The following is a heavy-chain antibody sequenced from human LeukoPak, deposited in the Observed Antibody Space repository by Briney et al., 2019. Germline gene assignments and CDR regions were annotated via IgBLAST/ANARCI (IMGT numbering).Heavy chain of an antibody. CDR2: IYTSGST. CDR1: GGSISSYY. J-gene: IGHJ4*02. CDR3: ARDIAAAGTSFDY. D-gene: IGHD6-13*01. V-gene: IGHV4-4*07. Sequence: SETLSLTCTVSGGSISSYYWSWIRQPAGKGLEWIGRIYTSGSTNYNPSLKSRVTISVDKSKNQFSLKLSSVTAADTAVYYCARDIAAAGTSFDYWGEGTLVTVSS.